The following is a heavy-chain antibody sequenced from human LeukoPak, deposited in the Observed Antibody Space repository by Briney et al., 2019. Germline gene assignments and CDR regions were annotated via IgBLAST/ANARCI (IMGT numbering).Heavy chain of an antibody. V-gene: IGHV1-46*01. D-gene: IGHD3-22*01. CDR3: ARLADYDSSGYLSY. J-gene: IGHJ4*02. CDR2: INPSGGSA. Sequence: ASVKVSCKASGYTFTRYYMHWVRQAPGQGLEWMGIINPSGGSARYAQKFQGRVTMTRDTFTSTVYMEVSSLRSEDTAVYYCARLADYDSSGYLSYWGQGTLVTVSS. CDR1: GYTFTRYY.